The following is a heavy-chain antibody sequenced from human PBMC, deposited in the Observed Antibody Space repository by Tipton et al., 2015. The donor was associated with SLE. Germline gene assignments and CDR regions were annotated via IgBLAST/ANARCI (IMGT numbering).Heavy chain of an antibody. D-gene: IGHD3-22*01. CDR2: IYYSGNT. CDR3: ARGSFYDSSGYLDY. Sequence: TLSLTCSVSGDSMSSSSYYWSWVRQPPGKGLEWIGYIYYSGNTNYNPSLKSRVTMSVDTSKNQFSLKLSSVTAADTAVYYCARGSFYDSSGYLDYWGQGTLATVSS. V-gene: IGHV4-61*01. CDR1: GDSMSSSSYY. J-gene: IGHJ4*02.